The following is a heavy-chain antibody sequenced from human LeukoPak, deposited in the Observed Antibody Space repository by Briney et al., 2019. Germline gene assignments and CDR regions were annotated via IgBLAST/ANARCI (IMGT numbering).Heavy chain of an antibody. D-gene: IGHD5-18*01. V-gene: IGHV3-64*02. CDR1: GFIFNNYA. CDR3: ATRHEYSYPY. Sequence: GGSVRLSCAASGFIFNNYAMHWVRQAPGKGLEYVSAIGGNGDTSYYADSVKGRFTISRDNSKNTVYLQMGSLRTEDMAVYYCATRHEYSYPYWGQGTLVTVSS. CDR2: IGGNGDTS. J-gene: IGHJ4*02.